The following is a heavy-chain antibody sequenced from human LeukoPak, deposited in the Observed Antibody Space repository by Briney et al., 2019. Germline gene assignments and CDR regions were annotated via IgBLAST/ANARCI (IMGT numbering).Heavy chain of an antibody. CDR2: IYYSGST. CDR3: ARRLSSSWPFDY. CDR1: GGSISSYY. Sequence: PSETLSLTCTVSGGSISSYYWSWIRQPPGKGLEWIGYIYYSGSTNYNPSLKSRVTISVDTSENQFSLKLSSVTAADTAVYYCARRLSSSWPFDYWGQGTLVTVSS. D-gene: IGHD6-13*01. V-gene: IGHV4-59*08. J-gene: IGHJ4*02.